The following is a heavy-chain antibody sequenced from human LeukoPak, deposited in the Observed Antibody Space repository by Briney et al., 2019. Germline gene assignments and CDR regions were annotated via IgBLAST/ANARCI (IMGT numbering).Heavy chain of an antibody. Sequence: SETLSLTCTVSGGSISSYYWSWIRQPPGKGLEWIGYIYYSGSTNYNPSLKSRVTISVDTSKNQFSLKLSSVTAADTAVYYCARQTYSSGWIRYYFDYWGQGTLVTVSS. CDR3: ARQTYSSGWIRYYFDY. CDR1: GGSISSYY. V-gene: IGHV4-59*08. CDR2: IYYSGST. J-gene: IGHJ4*02. D-gene: IGHD6-19*01.